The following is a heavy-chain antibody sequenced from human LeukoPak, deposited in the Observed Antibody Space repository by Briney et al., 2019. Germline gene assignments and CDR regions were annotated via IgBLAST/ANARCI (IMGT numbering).Heavy chain of an antibody. Sequence: GGSLRLSCAASGFTFSSYWMSWVRQAPGKGLECVANIKQDGSEKYYVDSVKGRFTISRDNAKNSLYLQMNSLRAEDTAVYYCARDPVDTAMEDAFDIWGQGTMVTVSS. CDR2: IKQDGSEK. CDR3: ARDPVDTAMEDAFDI. CDR1: GFTFSSYW. V-gene: IGHV3-7*03. D-gene: IGHD5-18*01. J-gene: IGHJ3*02.